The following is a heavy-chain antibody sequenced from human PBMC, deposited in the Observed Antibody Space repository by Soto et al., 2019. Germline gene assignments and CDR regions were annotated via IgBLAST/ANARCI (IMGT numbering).Heavy chain of an antibody. CDR1: GGSFSGYY. CDR2: INHSGST. J-gene: IGHJ4*02. Sequence: PSETLSLTCAVYGGSFSGYYWSWIRQPPGKGLEWIGEINHSGSTNYNPSLKSRVTISVDTSKNQFSLKLSSVTAADTAVYYCARGGVPAAKHFDSWGQGTLVTVSS. D-gene: IGHD2-2*01. V-gene: IGHV4-34*01. CDR3: ARGGVPAAKHFDS.